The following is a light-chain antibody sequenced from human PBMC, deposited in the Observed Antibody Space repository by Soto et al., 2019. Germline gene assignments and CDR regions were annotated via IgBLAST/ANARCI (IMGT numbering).Light chain of an antibody. Sequence: QSALTQPASVSGSPGQSITISCTGTSSDVGCYKHVSWYQQHPGKAPKLMIYEGSNRPSGVSNRFSGSKSGNTASLTISGLQSADEADYYCCSFAGRSNVVFGGGTKLTVL. CDR1: SSDVGCYKH. V-gene: IGLV2-23*01. CDR2: EGS. J-gene: IGLJ2*01. CDR3: CSFAGRSNVV.